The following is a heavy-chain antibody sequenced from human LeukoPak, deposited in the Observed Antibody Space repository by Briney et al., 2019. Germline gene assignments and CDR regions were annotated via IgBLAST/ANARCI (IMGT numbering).Heavy chain of an antibody. Sequence: PGGSLRLSCAASGFTFSSYWMHWVRQAPGKGLVWVSRISSDASSTSYADSVKGRFTISRDNAENTLFLQMNSLTADDRAVHYCARARGYYYDSFDYWGQGTLVTISS. V-gene: IGHV3-74*01. CDR3: ARARGYYYDSFDY. CDR2: ISSDASST. D-gene: IGHD3-22*01. CDR1: GFTFSSYW. J-gene: IGHJ4*02.